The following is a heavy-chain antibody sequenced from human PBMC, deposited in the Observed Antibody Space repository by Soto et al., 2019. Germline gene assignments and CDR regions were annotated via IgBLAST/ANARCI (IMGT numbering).Heavy chain of an antibody. D-gene: IGHD3-22*01. Sequence: GGSLRLSCAPSGFMFGNYWMSWVRQAPGKGLEWVANIKQDGSEKYYVDSVKGRFTISRDNAKNSLYLQMTSLRADDTAVYYCARDAPFDASSGYLEYWGQGTLVTVSS. CDR1: GFMFGNYW. CDR3: ARDAPFDASSGYLEY. V-gene: IGHV3-7*01. CDR2: IKQDGSEK. J-gene: IGHJ4*02.